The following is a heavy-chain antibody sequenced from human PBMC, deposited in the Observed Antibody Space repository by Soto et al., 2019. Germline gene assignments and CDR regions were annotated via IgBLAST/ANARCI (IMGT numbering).Heavy chain of an antibody. CDR1: GGSVTTSKW. J-gene: IGHJ3*01. V-gene: IGHV4-4*02. CDR3: ARARVTVAARPDAFDV. Sequence: QVLLQEPGPGLVKPLGTLSLTCTVSGGSVTTSKWWSWVRQTPGKGLEWIGEVYHSGTTNYNPSLEGRVTISVDKSNNQFSLRLTSVTAADTAIYFCARARVTVAARPDAFDVWGQGTLVTVSS. CDR2: VYHSGTT. D-gene: IGHD6-6*01.